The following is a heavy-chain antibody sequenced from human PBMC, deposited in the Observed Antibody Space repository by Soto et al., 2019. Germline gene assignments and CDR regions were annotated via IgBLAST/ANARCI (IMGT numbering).Heavy chain of an antibody. CDR3: ARGAGTWFGATGVYGMDV. CDR1: GGSFSGYY. V-gene: IGHV4-34*01. J-gene: IGHJ6*02. CDR2: INHSGST. D-gene: IGHD3-10*01. Sequence: SETLSLTXAVYGGSFSGYYWSWIRQPPGKGLEWIGEINHSGSTNYNPSLKSRVTISVDTSKNQFSLKLSSVTAADTAVYYCARGAGTWFGATGVYGMDVWGQGTTVTVSS.